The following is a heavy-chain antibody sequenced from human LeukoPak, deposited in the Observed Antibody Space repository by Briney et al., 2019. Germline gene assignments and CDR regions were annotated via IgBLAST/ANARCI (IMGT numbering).Heavy chain of an antibody. J-gene: IGHJ4*02. CDR2: IYYSGSN. CDR3: ASRLRWPSYFDY. D-gene: IGHD4-23*01. CDR1: GGSVSSTTYH. Sequence: PSETLSLTCTVSGGSVSSTTYHWVWLRQPPGKGLEWIGRIYYSGSNYYNPSLNSRATICVDTSNKQFSLKLSPVPAADPAFHYCASRLRWPSYFDYWGQGTLVSVSS. V-gene: IGHV4-39*01.